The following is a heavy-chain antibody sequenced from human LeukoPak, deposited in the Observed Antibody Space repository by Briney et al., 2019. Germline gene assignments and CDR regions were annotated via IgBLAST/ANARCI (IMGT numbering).Heavy chain of an antibody. CDR1: GFTFDDYA. CDR3: AADYYGSGSYPHYFDY. D-gene: IGHD3-10*01. Sequence: PGGSLRLSCAASGFTFDDYAMHWVRQAPGKGLEWVSGISGNSGSIGYADSVKGRFTISRDNAKNSLYLQMNSLRAEDTALYYCAADYYGSGSYPHYFDYWGQGTLVTVSS. J-gene: IGHJ4*02. CDR2: ISGNSGSI. V-gene: IGHV3-9*01.